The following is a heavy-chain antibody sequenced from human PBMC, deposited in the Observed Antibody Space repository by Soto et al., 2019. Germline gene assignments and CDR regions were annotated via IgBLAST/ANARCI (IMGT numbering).Heavy chain of an antibody. D-gene: IGHD3-16*01. V-gene: IGHV4-34*12. CDR3: ARRALCYDYVRQTWREVGDSFDI. J-gene: IGHJ3*02. CDR2: LIHGGST. CDR1: GASLCGFH. Sequence: QVRLEQWGAGLFKPSETLSLTCAIYGASLCGFHWTWPRPATGTGLEWIGELIHGGSTNYNPSLKSRVSFYVYTSKNQFSLHLMSVTAADTAVYYCARRALCYDYVRQTWREVGDSFDIWGRGTMVTVS.